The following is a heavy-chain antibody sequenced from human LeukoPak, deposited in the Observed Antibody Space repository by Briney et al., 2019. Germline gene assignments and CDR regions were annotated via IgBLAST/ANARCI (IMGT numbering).Heavy chain of an antibody. Sequence: SETLSLTCNVSGGSIRGYYWSWIRQPPGKGLEWIGYIYSSGSTNYNPSLKSRVTMSVDTSKNQFSLKVSSVTAADTAVYYCARVFDSGSQAYFYYMDVWGKGTTVTISS. CDR1: GGSIRGYY. CDR2: IYSSGST. J-gene: IGHJ6*03. CDR3: ARVFDSGSQAYFYYMDV. D-gene: IGHD3-10*01. V-gene: IGHV4-59*01.